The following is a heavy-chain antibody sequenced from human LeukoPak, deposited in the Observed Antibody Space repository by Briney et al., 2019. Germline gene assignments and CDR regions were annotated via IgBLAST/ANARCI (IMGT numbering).Heavy chain of an antibody. CDR1: GYNFNHHA. D-gene: IGHD3-9*01. CDR2: IRGHNGDT. V-gene: IGHV1-18*01. CDR3: ARRGLTPYYNYMDV. Sequence: ASVRVSCTASGYNFNHHAITWVRQAPGQGLEWMGGIRGHNGDTDYAQKFQGRLTLTTDTSTSTAYMELRNLKSDDTAVYFCARRGLTPYYNYMDVWGKGTTVTVSS. J-gene: IGHJ6*03.